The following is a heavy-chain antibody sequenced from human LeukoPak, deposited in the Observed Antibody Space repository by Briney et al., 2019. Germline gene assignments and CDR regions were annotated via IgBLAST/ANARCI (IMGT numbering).Heavy chain of an antibody. J-gene: IGHJ4*02. CDR2: ISSSSSTI. CDR1: GFTFSSYG. Sequence: GGSLRLSCAASGFTFSSYGMNWVRQAPGKGLEWVSYISSSSSTIYYADSVKGRFTISRDDAENSLYLQMNSLRAEDTAVYYCARGTSAADYWGQGTLVTVSS. V-gene: IGHV3-48*04. D-gene: IGHD6-13*01. CDR3: ARGTSAADY.